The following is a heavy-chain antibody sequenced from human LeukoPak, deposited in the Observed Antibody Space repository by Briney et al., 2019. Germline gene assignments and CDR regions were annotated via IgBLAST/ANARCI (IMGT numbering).Heavy chain of an antibody. D-gene: IGHD3-16*01. Sequence: ASETLSLTRTVSGGSISSYYWSWIRQPAGKGLEWIGRFYADGSTHYNPSLKSRVAMSIDTSKNQFSLKLTFVTAADTAVYYCAREVWEADAFDIWGQGTVVTVSS. CDR2: FYADGST. CDR1: GGSISSYY. V-gene: IGHV4-4*07. J-gene: IGHJ3*02. CDR3: AREVWEADAFDI.